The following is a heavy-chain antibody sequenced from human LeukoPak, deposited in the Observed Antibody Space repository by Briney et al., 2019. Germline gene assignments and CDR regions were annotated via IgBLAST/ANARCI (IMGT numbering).Heavy chain of an antibody. CDR1: GGTFSSYA. CDR2: IIPIFGTA. J-gene: IGHJ4*02. Sequence: SVKVSCKASGGTFSSYAISWVRQAPGQGLEWMGGIIPIFGTANYAQRFQGRVTITTDESTSTAYMELSSLRSEDTAVYYCARNGGLAPPAVDYWGQGTLVTVSS. D-gene: IGHD4-23*01. V-gene: IGHV1-69*05. CDR3: ARNGGLAPPAVDY.